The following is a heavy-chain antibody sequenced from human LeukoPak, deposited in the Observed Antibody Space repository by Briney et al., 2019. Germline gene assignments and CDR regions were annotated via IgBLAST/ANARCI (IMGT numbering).Heavy chain of an antibody. J-gene: IGHJ3*02. D-gene: IGHD3-3*01. V-gene: IGHV3-48*03. CDR3: ARDRGFLGDAFDI. CDR1: GFKFSNYN. Sequence: GGSLRLSCSASGFKFSNYNMNWVRQTPGKGLQWVAYITSTGSTIAYADSLQGRFTISRDNAKNSLYLQMNNLGAEDTALYYCARDRGFLGDAFDIWGQGTMVTVSS. CDR2: ITSTGSTI.